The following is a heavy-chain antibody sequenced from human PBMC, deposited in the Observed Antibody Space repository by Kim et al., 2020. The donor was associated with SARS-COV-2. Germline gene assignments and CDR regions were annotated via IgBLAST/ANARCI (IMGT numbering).Heavy chain of an antibody. CDR3: ARVPVTWTGKEWYFDL. J-gene: IGHJ2*01. D-gene: IGHD4-4*01. Sequence: SVKGRFTNSRDNAKNSLYLQMNSLRAEDTAVYYCARVPVTWTGKEWYFDLWGRGTLVTVSS. V-gene: IGHV3-21*01.